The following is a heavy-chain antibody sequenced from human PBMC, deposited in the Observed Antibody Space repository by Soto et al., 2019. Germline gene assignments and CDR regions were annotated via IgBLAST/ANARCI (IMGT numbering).Heavy chain of an antibody. CDR1: GYSFTSYW. CDR3: ASLRDGYNFY. Sequence: GESLKISCKGSGYSFTSYWIGWVRQMPGKGLEWMGIIYPGDSDTRHNPSFQGQVTISADKSISTAYLQWSSLRASDTATYYCASLRDGYNFYWGQGTLVTVSS. CDR2: IYPGDSDT. V-gene: IGHV5-51*01. D-gene: IGHD5-12*01. J-gene: IGHJ4*02.